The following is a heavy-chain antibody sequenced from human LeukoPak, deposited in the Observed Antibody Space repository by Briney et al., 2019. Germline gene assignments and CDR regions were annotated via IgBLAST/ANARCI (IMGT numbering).Heavy chain of an antibody. CDR2: IIPILGIA. D-gene: IGHD2-2*01. J-gene: IGHJ5*02. CDR3: ARSAKYCSSTSCTPDNWFDP. CDR1: GGTFSSYA. Sequence: SVKVSCKASGGTFSSYAISWVRQAPGQGLEWMGRIIPILGIANYAQKFQGRVTITADKSTSTAYMELSSLRSEDTAVYYCARSAKYCSSTSCTPDNWFDPWGQGTLVTVSS. V-gene: IGHV1-69*04.